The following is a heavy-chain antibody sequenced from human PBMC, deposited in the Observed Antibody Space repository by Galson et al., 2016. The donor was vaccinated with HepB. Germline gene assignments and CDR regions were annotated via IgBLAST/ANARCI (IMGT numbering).Heavy chain of an antibody. Sequence: SLRLSCAASGLSFSYVWMIWVRQAPGKGLEWVGRIKSKTDGGTIDYAAPVKGRFSISRDDSKMTVFLQMNSLKTEDTAVYYCRVVVTPQGVDYWGQGTLVTVSS. CDR1: GLSFSYVW. J-gene: IGHJ4*02. V-gene: IGHV3-15*01. CDR3: RVVVTPQGVDY. CDR2: IKSKTDGGTI. D-gene: IGHD2-21*02.